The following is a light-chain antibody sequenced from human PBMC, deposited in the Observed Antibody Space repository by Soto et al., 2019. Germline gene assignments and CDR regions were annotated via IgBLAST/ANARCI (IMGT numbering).Light chain of an antibody. Sequence: DIQMTQSPSSLSASVGDRVTITCRASQGISTYLNCYQQKPGKAPKLLIYAASSLESGVPSRFSGSGSGTEFTLTISSLQPDDFATYYCQQSYSTPPWTFGQGTKVDIK. CDR2: AAS. CDR3: QQSYSTPPWT. V-gene: IGKV1-39*01. J-gene: IGKJ1*01. CDR1: QGISTY.